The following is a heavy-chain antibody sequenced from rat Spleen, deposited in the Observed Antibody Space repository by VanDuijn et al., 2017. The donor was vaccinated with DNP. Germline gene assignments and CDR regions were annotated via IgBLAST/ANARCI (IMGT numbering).Heavy chain of an antibody. CDR2: ISYSGST. Sequence: EVQLQESGSGLVKPSQSLSLTCSVTGYSITSNYWGWIRKFPGNKMEYIGHISYSGSTNYNPSLKSRISITRDTSKNHFFLQLNSVTTEDTATYYCARWGYNSGDWFAYWGQGTLVTVSS. J-gene: IGHJ3*01. V-gene: IGHV3-1*01. D-gene: IGHD4-3*01. CDR1: GYSITSNY. CDR3: ARWGYNSGDWFAY.